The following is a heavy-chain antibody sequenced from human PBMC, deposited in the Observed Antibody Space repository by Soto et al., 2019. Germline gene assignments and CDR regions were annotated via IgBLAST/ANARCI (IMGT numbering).Heavy chain of an antibody. CDR3: AKDYFYDSGGYYGSFDH. V-gene: IGHV3-30*18. D-gene: IGHD3-22*01. Sequence: PGGSLRLSCAASGFNFSLCGMHWVRQVPGKGLEWVAVKSFDGSNTHYADSVNGRFLISRDNFKEILYLQMNSLRPEDTAVYFCAKDYFYDSGGYYGSFDHWGQGTPVTVSS. CDR2: KSFDGSNT. CDR1: GFNFSLCG. J-gene: IGHJ4*02.